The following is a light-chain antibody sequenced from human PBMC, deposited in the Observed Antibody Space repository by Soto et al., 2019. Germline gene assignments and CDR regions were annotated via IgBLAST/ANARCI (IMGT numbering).Light chain of an antibody. CDR2: AAS. Sequence: DIQMTQSPSSLSASVGDRVTITCRASQAITNDLSWYQQKPGEPPKRLIYAASTLHSGVPSRFSGSGSGTEFTLTISSLQPEDFATHFCLQHNSYPRTFGQGTKVEIK. CDR3: LQHNSYPRT. CDR1: QAITND. V-gene: IGKV1-17*01. J-gene: IGKJ1*01.